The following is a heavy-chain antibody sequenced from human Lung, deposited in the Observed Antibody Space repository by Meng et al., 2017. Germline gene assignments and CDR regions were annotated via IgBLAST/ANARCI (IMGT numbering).Heavy chain of an antibody. J-gene: IGHJ4*02. CDR1: GGSISSDNW. D-gene: IGHD2-21*01. CDR2: IYHSGST. V-gene: IGHV4-4*02. Sequence: QVQLQQAGQGLVKPSGTLSLTCAVSGGSISSDNWWSWVRQPPGKGLEWSGEIYHSGSTNYNPSLKSRITISVDKPKNQFSLTLSSVTAADTAVYYCTKNDFYCLGYWGQGTLVTVSS. CDR3: TKNDFYCLGY.